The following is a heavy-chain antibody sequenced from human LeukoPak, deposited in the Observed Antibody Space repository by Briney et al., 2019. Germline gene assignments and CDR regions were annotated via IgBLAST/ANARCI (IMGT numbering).Heavy chain of an antibody. CDR2: MYHSGSTTTT. J-gene: IGHJ4*02. Sequence: SETLCLTCTASGGSISSYYWSWIRQPPGKGLEWIAYMYHSGSTTTTNYNPSLKSRATISLDTSKNQLSVNLTSVTVTDTAVFYCARQGGGGGIPPDYWGQGTLVTVSS. CDR3: ARQGGGGGIPPDY. D-gene: IGHD4-23*01. V-gene: IGHV4-59*08. CDR1: GGSISSYY.